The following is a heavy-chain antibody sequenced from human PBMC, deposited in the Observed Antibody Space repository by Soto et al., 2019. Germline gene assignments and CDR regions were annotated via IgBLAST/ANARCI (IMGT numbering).Heavy chain of an antibody. V-gene: IGHV3-74*01. CDR1: GVTFSSYW. CDR2: INSDGSST. Sequence: GGSLSLSCAASGVTFSSYWMHWVRQAPGKGLVWVSRINSDGSSTSYADSVKGRFTISRDNAKNTLYLQMNSLRAEDTAVYYCARDNPYYGSGSPGFDYWGQGTLVTVSS. J-gene: IGHJ4*02. D-gene: IGHD3-10*01. CDR3: ARDNPYYGSGSPGFDY.